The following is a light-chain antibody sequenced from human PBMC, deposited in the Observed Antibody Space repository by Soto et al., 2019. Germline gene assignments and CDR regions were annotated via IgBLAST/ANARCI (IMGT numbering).Light chain of an antibody. CDR1: SSDVGSYDY. CDR2: NVN. V-gene: IGLV2-11*01. J-gene: IGLJ2*01. CDR3: VV. Sequence: QSALIQPPSVSGSPGQSVTISCTGASSDVGSYDYVSWYQQHPGTVPKPMIYNVNTQPSGVPDRFSGSKSGNTASMTISGLQPAHIPAVPPVVFGGGTQLTVL.